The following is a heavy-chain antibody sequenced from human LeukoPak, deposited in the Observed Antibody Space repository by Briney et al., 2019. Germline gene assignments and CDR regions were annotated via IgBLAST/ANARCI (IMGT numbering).Heavy chain of an antibody. CDR2: IYSGGST. CDR1: GFTVSSNY. V-gene: IGHV3-53*01. J-gene: IGHJ4*02. D-gene: IGHD2-2*02. CDR3: ATAYCSSTSCYSYY. Sequence: GGSLRLSCAASGFTVSSNYMSWVRQAPGKGLEWVSVIYSGGSTYYADSVKGRFTISRDNSKNTLYLQMNSLRAEDTAVYYCATAYCSSTSCYSYYWGQGTLVTVSS.